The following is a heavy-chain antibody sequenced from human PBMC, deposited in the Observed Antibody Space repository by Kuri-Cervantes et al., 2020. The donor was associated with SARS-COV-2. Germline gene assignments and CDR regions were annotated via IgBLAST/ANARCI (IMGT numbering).Heavy chain of an antibody. CDR3: ARDVGDSGSDY. CDR1: GFTFSTYD. V-gene: IGHV3-33*08. Sequence: GESLKISCAASGFTFSTYDVYWVRQAPGKGLEWVAFIWNDGSNKYYADSVKGRFTISRDNSKNTLYPQMDSLRGDDTAVYYCARDVGDSGSDYWGQGTLVTVSS. CDR2: IWNDGSNK. J-gene: IGHJ4*02. D-gene: IGHD3-10*01.